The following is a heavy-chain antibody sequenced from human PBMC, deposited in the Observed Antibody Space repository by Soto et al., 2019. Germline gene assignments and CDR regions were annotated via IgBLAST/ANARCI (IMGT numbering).Heavy chain of an antibody. CDR1: GFTFSSYW. V-gene: IGHV3-74*01. Sequence: PVGSLRLSCAASGFTFSSYWMHWVRQAPGKGLVWVSRINSDGSSTSYADSVKGRFTISRDNAKNTLYLQMNSLRAEDTAVYYCARDRYYDFWSGLYYYYGMDVWGQGTTVTVSS. CDR3: ARDRYYDFWSGLYYYYGMDV. J-gene: IGHJ6*02. D-gene: IGHD3-3*01. CDR2: INSDGSST.